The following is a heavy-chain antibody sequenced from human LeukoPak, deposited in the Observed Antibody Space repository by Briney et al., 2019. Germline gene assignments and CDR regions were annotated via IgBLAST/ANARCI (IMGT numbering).Heavy chain of an antibody. Sequence: GGSLRLSCAASGFTFSSYAMNWVRQAPGKGLEWVSTISGGGGSTYYADSVKGRSTISRDNSKNTLYLQVNSLRAEDTVVYYCAKGGKWDVTPFDYWGQGTLVTVSS. CDR1: GFTFSSYA. J-gene: IGHJ4*02. D-gene: IGHD1-26*01. CDR3: AKGGKWDVTPFDY. CDR2: ISGGGGST. V-gene: IGHV3-23*01.